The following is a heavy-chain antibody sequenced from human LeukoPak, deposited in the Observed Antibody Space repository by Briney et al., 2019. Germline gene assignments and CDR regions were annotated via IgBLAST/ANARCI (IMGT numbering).Heavy chain of an antibody. CDR1: GFTFSSYS. V-gene: IGHV3-21*01. CDR3: AREGGYDILLDY. J-gene: IGHJ4*02. D-gene: IGHD3-9*01. Sequence: PGGSLRLSCAASGFTFSSYSMSWVRQAPGKGLEWVSSISSSSSYIYYADSVKGRFTISRDNAKNSLYLQMNSLRAEDTAVYYCAREGGYDILLDYWGQGTLVTVSS. CDR2: ISSSSSYI.